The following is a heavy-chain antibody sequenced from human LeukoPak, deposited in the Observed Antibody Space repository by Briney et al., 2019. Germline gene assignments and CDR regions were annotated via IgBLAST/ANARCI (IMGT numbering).Heavy chain of an antibody. CDR1: GGSISRDY. Sequence: SETLSLTCTVSGGSISRDYWSWIRQPPGKGLEWIGYLYYSGSTKYNPSLKSRVTISADTSKNQFSLKLSSVTAADTAVYYCARDSSTSHHDYWGQGTLVTVSS. CDR2: LYYSGST. D-gene: IGHD2-2*01. CDR3: ARDSSTSHHDY. J-gene: IGHJ4*02. V-gene: IGHV4-59*01.